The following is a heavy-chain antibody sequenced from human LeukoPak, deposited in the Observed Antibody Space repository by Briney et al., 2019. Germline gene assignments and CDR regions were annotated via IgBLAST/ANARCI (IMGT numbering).Heavy chain of an antibody. V-gene: IGHV3-23*01. CDR2: IGNNGGGI. Sequence: PGGSLRLSCAASGFTFTSYTMYWVRQAPGKGLEWVSIIGNNGGGIHYADSVRGRFTISRDNSKNTLYPQMTNLRVDDTALYYCAIDPNWETHNWGQGVLVTVSS. D-gene: IGHD7-27*01. CDR1: GFTFTSYT. J-gene: IGHJ4*02. CDR3: AIDPNWETHN.